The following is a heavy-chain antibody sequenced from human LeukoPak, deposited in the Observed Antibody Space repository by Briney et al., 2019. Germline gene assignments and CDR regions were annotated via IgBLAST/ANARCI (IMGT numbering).Heavy chain of an antibody. CDR1: GGSISSYY. V-gene: IGHV4-4*07. J-gene: IGHJ6*03. Sequence: SETLSLTCTVSGGSISSYYWSWIRQPAGKGLEWIGRIYTSGSTNYNPSLKSRVTMSVDTSKNQFSLKLSSVTAADTAVYCCARDADSYGSYYYYYYYMDVWGKGTTVTVSS. D-gene: IGHD5-18*01. CDR2: IYTSGST. CDR3: ARDADSYGSYYYYYYYMDV.